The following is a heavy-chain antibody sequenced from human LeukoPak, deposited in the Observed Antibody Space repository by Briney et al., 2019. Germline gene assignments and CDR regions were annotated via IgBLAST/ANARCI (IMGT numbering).Heavy chain of an antibody. V-gene: IGHV3-33*06. CDR2: IWYDGSNK. CDR1: GFTFSSYE. J-gene: IGHJ4*02. CDR3: AKDRVGYGDYTLDY. Sequence: GGSLRLSCAASGFTFSSYEMNWVRQAPGKGLEWVAVIWYDGSNKYYADSVKGRFTISRDNSKNTLYLQMNSLRAEDTAVYYCAKDRVGYGDYTLDYWGQGTLVTVSS. D-gene: IGHD4-17*01.